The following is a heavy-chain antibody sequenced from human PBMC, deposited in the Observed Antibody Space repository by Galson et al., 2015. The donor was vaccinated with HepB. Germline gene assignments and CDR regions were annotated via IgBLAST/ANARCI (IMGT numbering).Heavy chain of an antibody. CDR2: IIPIFGTA. CDR3: ARAPFDRFLEWFSYYYGVDV. V-gene: IGHV1-69*13. D-gene: IGHD3-3*01. CDR1: GGTFSSYA. J-gene: IGHJ6*02. Sequence: SVKVSCKASGGTFSSYAISWVRQAPGQGLEWMGGIIPIFGTANYAQKFQGRVTITADESTSTAYMELSSLRSEDTAVYYCARAPFDRFLEWFSYYYGVDVWGQGTTVTVSS.